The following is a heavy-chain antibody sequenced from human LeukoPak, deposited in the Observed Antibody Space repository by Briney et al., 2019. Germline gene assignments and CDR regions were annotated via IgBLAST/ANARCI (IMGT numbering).Heavy chain of an antibody. CDR2: IRSKAYGGTT. CDR1: GFTFGDYA. V-gene: IGHV3-49*03. J-gene: IGHJ3*02. Sequence: PGGSLRLSCIASGFTFGDYAMSWFRQAPGKGLEWVGFIRSKAYGGTTEYAASVKGRFTISRDDSKSIAYLQMNSLKTEDTAVYYCTRDPPRRDDAFDIWGQGTMVTVSS. CDR3: TRDPPRRDDAFDI.